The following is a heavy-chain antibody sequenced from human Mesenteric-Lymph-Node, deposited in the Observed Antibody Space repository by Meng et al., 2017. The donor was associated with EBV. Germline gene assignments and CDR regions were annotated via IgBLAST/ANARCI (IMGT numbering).Heavy chain of an antibody. CDR1: GGSFSGYY. V-gene: IGHV4-34*01. J-gene: IGHJ4*02. CDR3: ARDLGYSGYYPAY. CDR2: INHSGST. Sequence: QVQLQQWGAGLLKPSETLSLTCAVYGGSFSGYYWSWIRQPPGKGLEWIGEINHSGSTNYNPSLKSRVTISVDTSKNQFSLKLSSVTAADTALYYCARDLGYSGYYPAYWGQGTLVTVSS. D-gene: IGHD5-12*01.